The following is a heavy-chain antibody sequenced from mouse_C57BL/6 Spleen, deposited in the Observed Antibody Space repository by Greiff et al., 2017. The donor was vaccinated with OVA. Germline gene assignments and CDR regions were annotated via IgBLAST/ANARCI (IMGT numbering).Heavy chain of an antibody. V-gene: IGHV1-53*01. CDR2: INPSNGGT. Sequence: VQLQQPGTELVKPGASVKLSCKASGYTFTSYWMHWVKQRPGQGLEWIGNINPSNGGTNYNEKFKSKATLTVDKSSSTAYMQLSSLISEDSAVYYCARSPNWDEGYFDVWGTGTTVTVSS. D-gene: IGHD4-1*02. CDR3: ARSPNWDEGYFDV. J-gene: IGHJ1*03. CDR1: GYTFTSYW.